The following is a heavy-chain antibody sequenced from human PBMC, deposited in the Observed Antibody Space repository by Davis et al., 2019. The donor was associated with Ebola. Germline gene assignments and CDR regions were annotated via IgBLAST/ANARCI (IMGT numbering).Heavy chain of an antibody. CDR1: GTSIRPYY. CDR3: ARGQLEYYYDTSGSYYYDY. D-gene: IGHD3-22*01. CDR2: IYYSGST. V-gene: IGHV4-59*01. Sequence: SETLSLTCTVPGTSIRPYYWSWIRQPPGKGLEWIGYIYYSGSTNYNPSLRSRVTISVDTSKKQFSLNLSSVTAADTAVYYCARGQLEYYYDTSGSYYYDYWGQGTLVTVSS. J-gene: IGHJ4*02.